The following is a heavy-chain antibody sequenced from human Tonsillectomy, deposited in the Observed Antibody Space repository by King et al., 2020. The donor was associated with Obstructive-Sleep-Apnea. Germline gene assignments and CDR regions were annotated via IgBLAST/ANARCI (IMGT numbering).Heavy chain of an antibody. D-gene: IGHD3-10*01. CDR1: GFPFSSYG. Sequence: VQLVESGGGVVQPGRSLRLSCAASGFPFSSYGIHWVRQPPGKGLEWVAVISYDGSNEYYAYSVKGRFTISRDTSKNTQYLQMNSLRPEDTAVYYCAKNKLVWFGESLGSMDVWGQGTTVIVSS. J-gene: IGHJ6*02. CDR2: ISYDGSNE. V-gene: IGHV3-30*18. CDR3: AKNKLVWFGESLGSMDV.